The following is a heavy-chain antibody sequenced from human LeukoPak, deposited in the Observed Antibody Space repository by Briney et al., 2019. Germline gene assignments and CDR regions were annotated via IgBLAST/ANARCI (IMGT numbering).Heavy chain of an antibody. CDR2: IKSKTDGGTT. Sequence: GGSLRLSCAASGFTFTNAWVSWVRQAPGKGLEWVGRIKSKTDGGTTEYAVPVKGRFTISRDDSKNTLYLQMNSLITGDTAVYFCTTEYYGSLNYWGQGTLVTVSS. J-gene: IGHJ4*02. CDR1: GFTFTNAW. CDR3: TTEYYGSLNY. V-gene: IGHV3-15*01. D-gene: IGHD3-10*01.